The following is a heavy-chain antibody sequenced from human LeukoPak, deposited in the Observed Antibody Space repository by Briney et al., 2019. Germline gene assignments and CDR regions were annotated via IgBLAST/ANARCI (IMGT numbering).Heavy chain of an antibody. V-gene: IGHV3-48*01. CDR2: ISSSSSTI. Sequence: GGSLRLSCAASGFTFSSYSMNWDRQAPGKVLEWVSYISSSSSTIYYADSVKGRFTISRDNAKNSLYLQMNSLRAEDTAVYYCARDFDYYDLWGQGTLVTVSS. CDR1: GFTFSSYS. J-gene: IGHJ4*02. CDR3: ARDFDYYDL.